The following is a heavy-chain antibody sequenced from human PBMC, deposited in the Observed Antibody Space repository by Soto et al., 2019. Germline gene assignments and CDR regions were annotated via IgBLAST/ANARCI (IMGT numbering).Heavy chain of an antibody. V-gene: IGHV3-23*01. D-gene: IGHD2-21*02. Sequence: EVQLLDSGGGLVQPGGALRLSCSASGFIFSSSAMNWVRQAPGKGLERVSAISGSGGSIYYADSVKGRFTISRDNSKTTLYLQMDSLGAEDTAVYYCAKGGGDRLRYGMDVWGQGTTVTVSS. CDR2: ISGSGGSI. CDR3: AKGGGDRLRYGMDV. J-gene: IGHJ6*02. CDR1: GFIFSSSA.